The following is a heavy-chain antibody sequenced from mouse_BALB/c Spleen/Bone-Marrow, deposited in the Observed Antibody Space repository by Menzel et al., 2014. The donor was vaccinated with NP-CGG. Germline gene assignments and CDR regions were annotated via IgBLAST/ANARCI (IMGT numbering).Heavy chain of an antibody. CDR3: ARSGYRYDGGYFDV. Sequence: VQLKESGPELVKPGPSMKISCKASGYSFIGYTMNWVKQSHGKNLEWIGLINPYNGGTSYNQKFKGKATLTVDKSSSTAYMELLSLTSEDSAVYYCARSGYRYDGGYFDVWGAGTTVAVSS. CDR2: INPYNGGT. D-gene: IGHD2-14*01. CDR1: GYSFIGYT. J-gene: IGHJ1*01. V-gene: IGHV1-18*01.